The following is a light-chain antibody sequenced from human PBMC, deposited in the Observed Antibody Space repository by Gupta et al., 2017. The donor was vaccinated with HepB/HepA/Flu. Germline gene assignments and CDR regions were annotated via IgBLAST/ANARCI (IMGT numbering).Light chain of an antibody. CDR2: GAS. V-gene: IGKV3-15*01. Sequence: EIVMTQSPATLSVSPGERATLSCRASQSVRSNLAWYQQKPGQAPRLLIYGASTRDTYIPARFSGSGSGTEFTLTISSRQSEDFAVYYCQQYKNWPPLTFGGGTKVEIK. J-gene: IGKJ4*01. CDR1: QSVRSN. CDR3: QQYKNWPPLT.